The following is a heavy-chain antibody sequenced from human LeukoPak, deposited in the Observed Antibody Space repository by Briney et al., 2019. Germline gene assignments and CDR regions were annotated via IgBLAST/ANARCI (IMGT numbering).Heavy chain of an antibody. CDR3: ARIKKVDTSIDY. D-gene: IGHD5-18*01. CDR2: IYYSGST. CDR1: SGSISSSSYY. Sequence: SETLSLTCTVSSGSISSSSYYWGWIRQPPGEGLEWIGSIYYSGSTYYNPSLKSRVSISKDASKNQFSLKVSSVTAADTAVYYCARIKKVDTSIDYWGQGTLVTVSS. J-gene: IGHJ4*02. V-gene: IGHV4-39*01.